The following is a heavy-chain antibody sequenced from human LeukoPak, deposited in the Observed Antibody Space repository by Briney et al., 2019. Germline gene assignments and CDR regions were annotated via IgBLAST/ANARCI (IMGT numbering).Heavy chain of an antibody. J-gene: IGHJ4*02. V-gene: IGHV1-18*01. D-gene: IGHD3-22*01. CDR1: GYTFTSYG. CDR2: ISSYNGYT. Sequence: ASVKVSCKASGYTFTSYGISWVRQAPGQGLEWMGWISSYNGYTHYAQKLQGRVTMTTDTSTSTAYMELRSLRSDDTAVYYCARGRGSSGYFFSDYYFDYWGQGTLVTVSS. CDR3: ARGRGSSGYFFSDYYFDY.